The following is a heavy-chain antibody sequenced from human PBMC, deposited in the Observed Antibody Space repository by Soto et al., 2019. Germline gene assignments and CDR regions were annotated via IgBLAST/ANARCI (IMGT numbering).Heavy chain of an antibody. V-gene: IGHV4-30-4*01. Sequence: KPSETLSLTCTVSGGSISSGDYYWSWIRQPPGKGLEWIGYIYYSGSTYYNPSLKSRVTISVDTSKNQFSLKLSSVTAADTAVYYCARGGYYYDSSGYREYYFDYWGQGTLVTVSS. D-gene: IGHD3-22*01. CDR2: IYYSGST. CDR3: ARGGYYYDSSGYREYYFDY. J-gene: IGHJ4*02. CDR1: GGSISSGDYY.